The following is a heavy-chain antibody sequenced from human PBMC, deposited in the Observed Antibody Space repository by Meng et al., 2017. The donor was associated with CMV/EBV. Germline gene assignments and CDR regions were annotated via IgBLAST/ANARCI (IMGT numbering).Heavy chain of an antibody. CDR3: ARDQRGRAPIVVVPAARYYYYGMDV. V-gene: IGHV3-66*02. CDR1: GFTVSSNY. Sequence: GGSLRLSCAGSGFTVSSNYMSWVRQAPGKGLEWVSVIYDDDSTHYADSVKGRFTISRDNSRNTLYLQMNSLRIEDTAVYYCARDQRGRAPIVVVPAARYYYYGMDVWGQGTTVTVSS. CDR2: IYDDDST. D-gene: IGHD2-2*01. J-gene: IGHJ6*02.